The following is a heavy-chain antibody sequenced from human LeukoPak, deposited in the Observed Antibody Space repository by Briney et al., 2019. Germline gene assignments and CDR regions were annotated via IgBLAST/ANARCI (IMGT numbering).Heavy chain of an antibody. CDR2: IYYRGDT. V-gene: IGHV4-59*01. CDR1: RGSISSYY. D-gene: IGHD3-10*01. Sequence: PSETLSLICSVSRGSISSYYWSWIRQSPGKGLEWIGYIYYRGDTDYNPSLQSRVTMSKDLSKNQFSLKVDSVTAADTAVYFCARGGRWVQDPLDFWGQGTPVTVSS. J-gene: IGHJ4*02. CDR3: ARGGRWVQDPLDF.